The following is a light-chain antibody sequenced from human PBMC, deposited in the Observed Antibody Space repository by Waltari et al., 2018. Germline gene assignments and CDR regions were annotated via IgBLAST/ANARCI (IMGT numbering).Light chain of an antibody. CDR2: WAS. V-gene: IGKV4-1*01. J-gene: IGKJ4*01. CDR1: QSVLYSSNNKNY. CDR3: QQYYSTPLLT. Sequence: DIVMTQSPDSLAVSLGARATINCKSSQSVLYSSNNKNYLAWYQQKPGQPPKLLIYWASTRESGVPDRFSGSGSGTDFTLTISSLQAEDVAVYYCQQYYSTPLLTFGGGTKVEIK.